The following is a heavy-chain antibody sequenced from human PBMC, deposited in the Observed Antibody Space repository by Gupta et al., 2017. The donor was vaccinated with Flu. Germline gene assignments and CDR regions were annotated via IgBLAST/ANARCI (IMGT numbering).Heavy chain of an antibody. CDR3: AKDVAGGNKYAHYYHYYGMDV. Sequence: EVQLLASGGGLVQPGGSLRLPCVVSGFTFSDFAVNWVRQAPGKGLEWISLISGGGGTTYYADSVKGRFAVSRDNSKNTVYLQMDSLRVEDTAVYFCAKDVAGGNKYAHYYHYYGMDVWGQGTTVTVSS. D-gene: IGHD2-15*01. J-gene: IGHJ6*02. CDR1: GFTFSDFA. CDR2: ISGGGGTT. V-gene: IGHV3-23*01.